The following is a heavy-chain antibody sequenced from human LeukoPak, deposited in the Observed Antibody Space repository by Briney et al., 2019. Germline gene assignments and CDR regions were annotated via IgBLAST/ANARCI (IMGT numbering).Heavy chain of an antibody. Sequence: GASVKVSCKGSGYTFTGSYMHWVRQAPGQGLEWVGWINLNNGGTNHAQKFQGRVTMTSDTSISTAYMELSSLRFDDTAVYYCARTASVSGRWGYNFFDPWGQGTLVTVSS. CDR3: ARTASVSGRWGYNFFDP. CDR1: GYTFTGSY. J-gene: IGHJ5*02. CDR2: INLNNGGT. D-gene: IGHD3-10*01. V-gene: IGHV1-2*02.